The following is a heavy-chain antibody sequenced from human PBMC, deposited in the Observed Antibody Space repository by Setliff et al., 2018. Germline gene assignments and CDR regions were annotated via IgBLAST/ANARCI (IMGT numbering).Heavy chain of an antibody. Sequence: SVKVSCKTSGFMFSTYGLSWVRQAPGQGPEWIGCISGFTGDTHYAPKFQDXXXXXXXXXXXXXXXXXXXXXSDDTAFYYCARSSAPSVVLAADFDYWGQGTLVTVSS. CDR2: ISGFTGDT. D-gene: IGHD2-21*01. CDR1: GFMFSTYG. J-gene: IGHJ4*02. V-gene: IGHV1-18*01. CDR3: ARSSAPSVVLAADFDY.